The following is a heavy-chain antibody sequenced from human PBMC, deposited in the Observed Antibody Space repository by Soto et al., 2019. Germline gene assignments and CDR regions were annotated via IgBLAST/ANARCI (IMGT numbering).Heavy chain of an antibody. CDR3: TRNMVRGAPNWFDP. Sequence: SETLSLTCAVSGGSISSGGYSWSWIRQPPGKGLEWIGYIYHSGSTYYNPSLKSRVTISVDRSKNQFSLKLSSVTAADTAVYYCTRNMVRGAPNWFDPWGQGTLVTVSS. J-gene: IGHJ5*02. V-gene: IGHV4-30-2*01. CDR1: GGSISSGGYS. CDR2: IYHSGST. D-gene: IGHD3-10*01.